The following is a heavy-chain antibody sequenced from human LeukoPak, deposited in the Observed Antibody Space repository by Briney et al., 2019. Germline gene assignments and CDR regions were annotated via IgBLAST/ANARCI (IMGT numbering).Heavy chain of an antibody. CDR1: GGTFSSYA. V-gene: IGHV1-69*13. Sequence: ASVKVSCKASGGTFSSYAISWVRQAPGQGLEWMGGIIPIFGTANYAQKFQGRVTITADESTSTAYMELSSLRSEDTAVYYCASGSQESVPAAIGALNWFDPWGQGTLVTVSS. CDR3: ASGSQESVPAAIGALNWFDP. J-gene: IGHJ5*02. D-gene: IGHD2-2*02. CDR2: IIPIFGTA.